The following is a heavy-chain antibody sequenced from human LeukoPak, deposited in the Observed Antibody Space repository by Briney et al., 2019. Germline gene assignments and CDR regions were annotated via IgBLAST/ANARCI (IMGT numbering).Heavy chain of an antibody. J-gene: IGHJ4*02. Sequence: PGGSLRLSCAASGFTFSKSWMSWLRQTPEKGLEWVANIKEDGSAKYYVDSVKGRFTISRDNAKNSLNLQMNGLRDEDTAVYFCVRDTTVSGTDFDYWGQGTLVTVSS. CDR2: IKEDGSAK. D-gene: IGHD1-1*01. CDR3: VRDTTVSGTDFDY. V-gene: IGHV3-7*01. CDR1: GFTFSKSW.